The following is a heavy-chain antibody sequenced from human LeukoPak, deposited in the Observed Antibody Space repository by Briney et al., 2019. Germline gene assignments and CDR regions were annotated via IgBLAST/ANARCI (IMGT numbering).Heavy chain of an antibody. D-gene: IGHD3-10*01. CDR3: ATKTMVRGVNLAFDI. J-gene: IGHJ3*02. V-gene: IGHV1-46*01. Sequence: ASVKVSCKASGYTFTSYYMHWVRQAPGQGLEWMGIINPSGGSTSYAQKFQDRVTMTRDTSTSTVYMELSSLRSEDTAVYYCATKTMVRGVNLAFDIWGQGTMVTASS. CDR2: INPSGGST. CDR1: GYTFTSYY.